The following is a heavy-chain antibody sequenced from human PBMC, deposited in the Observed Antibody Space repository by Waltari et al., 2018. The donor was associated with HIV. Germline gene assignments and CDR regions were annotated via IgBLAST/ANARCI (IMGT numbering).Heavy chain of an antibody. D-gene: IGHD6-6*01. J-gene: IGHJ1*01. CDR2: FWSDGVEI. CDR3: ARGYSSSRWIPLYH. CDR1: GFPFSNFA. Sequence: QVQLVESGGGVVQPGTSLTLSCVVYGFPFSNFAIHWVRQSPAKGLEWLAVFWSDGVEISYADSVKGRFTISKDSSQKTLYLHLTSLRAEDTALYYCARGYSSSRWIPLYHWGRRTLVTVSS. V-gene: IGHV3-33*01.